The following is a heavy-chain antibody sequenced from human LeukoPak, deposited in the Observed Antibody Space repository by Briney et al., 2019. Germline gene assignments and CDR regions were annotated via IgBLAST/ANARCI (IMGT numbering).Heavy chain of an antibody. CDR3: ARGVTVPGVGSY. Sequence: GGSLRLSCAASGFTVSNNYMNWVRQVPGKGLEWVSVIYGGDTTYYADSVKGRFTISRDNSKNTLYLQMNSLRAEDTAVYYCARGVTVPGVGSYWGQGTLVTVSS. J-gene: IGHJ4*02. V-gene: IGHV3-53*01. CDR2: IYGGDTT. D-gene: IGHD6-19*01. CDR1: GFTVSNNY.